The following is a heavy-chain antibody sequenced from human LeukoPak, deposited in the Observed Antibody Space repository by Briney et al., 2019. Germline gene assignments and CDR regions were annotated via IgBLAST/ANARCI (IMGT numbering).Heavy chain of an antibody. J-gene: IGHJ6*03. CDR2: ISAYNGDT. Sequence: GASVKVSCKTSGYSFTTYGVTWVRQAPRQGLEWMGWISAYNGDTNYAQKFQGRFTMTTDTSTSTANMELRSLRSDDTAVYYCARFSATFLGDYYYYMDVWGKGTTVTVSS. CDR1: GYSFTTYG. V-gene: IGHV1-18*01. CDR3: ARFSATFLGDYYYYMDV. D-gene: IGHD3-16*01.